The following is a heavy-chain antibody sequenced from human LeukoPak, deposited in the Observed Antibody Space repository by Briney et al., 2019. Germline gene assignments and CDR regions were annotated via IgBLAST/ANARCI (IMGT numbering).Heavy chain of an antibody. CDR3: ARDTGALVTHFDY. J-gene: IGHJ4*02. Sequence: GGSLRLSCAASGFAFSSYWMSWVRQAPGKGLEWVANIKYDEIEKYHVDSVEGRFTISRDNAKNSLYLQMNSLRAEDTAVYYCARDTGALVTHFDYWGQGTLVTVSS. CDR1: GFAFSSYW. CDR2: IKYDEIEK. V-gene: IGHV3-7*03. D-gene: IGHD5-18*01.